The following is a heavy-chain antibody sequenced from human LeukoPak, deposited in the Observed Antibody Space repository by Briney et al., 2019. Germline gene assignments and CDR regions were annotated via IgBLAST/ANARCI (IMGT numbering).Heavy chain of an antibody. J-gene: IGHJ4*02. CDR2: INPSGGST. V-gene: IGHV1-46*01. Sequence: ASVKVSCKASGYTFTSYYMHWVRQAPGQGLEWMGIINPSGGSTSYAQKFQGRVTMTRDTSTSTVYMELSSLRSEDTAVYYCARVRYFDWLFPPWDYFDYWGQGTLVTVSS. D-gene: IGHD3-9*01. CDR3: ARVRYFDWLFPPWDYFDY. CDR1: GYTFTSYY.